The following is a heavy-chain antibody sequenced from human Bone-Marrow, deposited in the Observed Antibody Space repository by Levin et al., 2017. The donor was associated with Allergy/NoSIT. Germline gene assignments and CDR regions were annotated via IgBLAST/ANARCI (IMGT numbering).Heavy chain of an antibody. V-gene: IGHV1-2*02. CDR2: INPTDGDK. D-gene: IGHD3-10*01. J-gene: IGHJ6*02. Sequence: ASVKVSCKASGYMFSAYYIHWVRQAPGQGLEWIGWINPTDGDKKYADLFQGRVVLTRVTSTSTASMQLNSLRSDDTAVYYCARGGSGTYPNYFHYGLDVWGQGTTVAVAS. CDR3: ARGGSGTYPNYFHYGLDV. CDR1: GYMFSAYY.